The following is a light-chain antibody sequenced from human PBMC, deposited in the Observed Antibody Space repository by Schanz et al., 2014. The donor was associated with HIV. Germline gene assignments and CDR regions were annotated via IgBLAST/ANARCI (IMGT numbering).Light chain of an antibody. V-gene: IGLV2-14*03. Sequence: QSALTQPASVSGSPGQSITISCTGTSSDIGGYKYVSWYQHHPGKAPKLLIFDVDNRPSGVSHRFSAYKSGNTASLTISGLQAEDEADYYCGSYSSGDSHWVFGGGTKLTVL. J-gene: IGLJ3*02. CDR2: DVD. CDR1: SSDIGGYKY. CDR3: GSYSSGDSHWV.